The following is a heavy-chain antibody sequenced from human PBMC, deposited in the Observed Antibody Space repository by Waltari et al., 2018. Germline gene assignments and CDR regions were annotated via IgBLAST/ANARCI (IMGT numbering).Heavy chain of an antibody. J-gene: IGHJ6*02. CDR1: GGTFSNYA. Sequence: QVQLVQSEAEVKKPGSSVKVSCRASGGTFSNYAINWVRLAPGQGLEWMGRSIPLLDVTKHAGNFHGRVTFTADQSTGTAFMELSSLRSDDTAVYFCARGREPGLVVLPADVWGQVTTVTVAS. D-gene: IGHD2-2*01. CDR2: SIPLLDVT. V-gene: IGHV1-69*09. CDR3: ARGREPGLVVLPADV.